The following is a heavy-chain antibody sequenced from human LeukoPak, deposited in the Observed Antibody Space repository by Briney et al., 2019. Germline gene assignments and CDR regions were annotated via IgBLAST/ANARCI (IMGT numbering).Heavy chain of an antibody. Sequence: ASVKVSCKASGYTFTGFYMHWVRQAPGQGLEWMGWINLNSGGAKYAQKFQGRVTMTRNTSISTAYMELSSLRSEDTAVYYCARSDYVDYFAWNYWGQGTLVTVSS. CDR3: ARSDYVDYFAWNY. D-gene: IGHD4-17*01. J-gene: IGHJ4*02. CDR2: INLNSGGA. V-gene: IGHV1-2*02. CDR1: GYTFTGFY.